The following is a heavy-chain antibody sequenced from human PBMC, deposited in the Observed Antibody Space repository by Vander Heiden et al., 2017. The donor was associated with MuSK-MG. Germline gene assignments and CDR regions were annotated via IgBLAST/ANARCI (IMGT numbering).Heavy chain of an antibody. Sequence: EVQLVESRGGLVQPGGSVKLSCAATGFTCRGYARHWVRHDSGRGLEWIGRIRTKPNNYATAYAASLKGRFTISRDDSKDRAYLQMSSLGTEDTAVYYCTLRVEGTDYWGQGTLVTVSS. V-gene: IGHV3-73*01. CDR3: TLRVEGTDY. J-gene: IGHJ4*02. D-gene: IGHD3-10*01. CDR1: GFTCRGYA. CDR2: IRTKPNNYAT.